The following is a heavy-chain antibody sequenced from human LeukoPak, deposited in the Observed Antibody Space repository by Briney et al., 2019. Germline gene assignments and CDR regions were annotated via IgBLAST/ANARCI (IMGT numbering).Heavy chain of an antibody. D-gene: IGHD2-21*02. V-gene: IGHV3-53*01. Sequence: GGSLRLSCAASGFTVITNDMTWVRQAPGKGLEWVSVLYSDGNTKYADSVQGRFTISRDNSKNTLYLEMNSLSPDDTAVYYCAGGVNPLAAIPWRYWSQGTLVTVS. J-gene: IGHJ4*02. CDR2: LYSDGNT. CDR1: GFTVITND. CDR3: AGGVNPLAAIPWRY.